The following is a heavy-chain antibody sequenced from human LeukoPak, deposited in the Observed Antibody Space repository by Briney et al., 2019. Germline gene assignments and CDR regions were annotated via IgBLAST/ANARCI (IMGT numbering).Heavy chain of an antibody. D-gene: IGHD3-22*01. Sequence: GGSLRLSCAASGFTFSSYAMSWVRQAPGKGLEWVSAISGSGGSTYYADSVKGRFTISRDNAKNSLYLQMNSLRAEDTAVYYCARDGSGYYPPYYFDYWGQGTLVTVSS. CDR2: ISGSGGST. V-gene: IGHV3-23*01. CDR3: ARDGSGYYPPYYFDY. CDR1: GFTFSSYA. J-gene: IGHJ4*02.